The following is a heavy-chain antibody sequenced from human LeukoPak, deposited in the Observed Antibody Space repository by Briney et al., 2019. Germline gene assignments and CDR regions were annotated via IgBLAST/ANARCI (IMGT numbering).Heavy chain of an antibody. J-gene: IGHJ4*02. V-gene: IGHV3-23*01. Sequence: GGSLRLSCAASGFTFSSYAMSLVRQAAGKGLEWVSAISGSGGSTYYADSVKGRFTISRDNSKNTLYLQMNSLRAEDTAVYYCAKVVSGWYAYYFDYWGQGTLVTVSS. CDR3: AKVVSGWYAYYFDY. CDR1: GFTFSSYA. D-gene: IGHD6-19*01. CDR2: ISGSGGST.